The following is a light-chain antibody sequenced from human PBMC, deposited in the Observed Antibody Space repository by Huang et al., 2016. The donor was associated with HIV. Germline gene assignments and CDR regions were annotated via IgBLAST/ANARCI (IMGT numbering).Light chain of an antibody. CDR1: QSVGTY. Sequence: EVVLTQSPATLSLSPGERATLSCRASQSVGTYIAWYQQRPGQAPRVLIYDASTRAAGIPARFSGSGSGTDFTLTVSNLEPEDFAVYYCQQRSNWPPIFTFGPGTRVDIK. J-gene: IGKJ3*01. V-gene: IGKV3-11*01. CDR3: QQRSNWPPIFT. CDR2: DAS.